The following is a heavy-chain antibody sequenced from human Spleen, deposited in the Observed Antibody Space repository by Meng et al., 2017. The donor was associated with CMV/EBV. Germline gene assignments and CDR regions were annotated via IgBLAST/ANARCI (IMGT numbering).Heavy chain of an antibody. D-gene: IGHD1-26*01. CDR3: ARDGSIVGAH. Sequence: GGSLRLSCAASGFTFNTYWMTWVRQAPGKGLEWVATLNQDGSQKYYVDSVKGRFTVSRDNAKNSLYLQMNSLRAEDTAVYYCARDGSIVGAHWGQGTLVTVSS. CDR2: LNQDGSQK. V-gene: IGHV3-7*01. J-gene: IGHJ4*02. CDR1: GFTFNTYW.